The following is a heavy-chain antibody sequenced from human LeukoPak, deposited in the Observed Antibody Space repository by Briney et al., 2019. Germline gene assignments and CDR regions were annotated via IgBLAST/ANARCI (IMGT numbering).Heavy chain of an antibody. V-gene: IGHV1-69*04. Sequence: GASVKVSCKASGGTFSSYAISWVRQAPGQGLEWMGRIIPILGIANYAQKFQGRVTITADKSTSTAYMELSSLRSEDTAVYYCARVLDYYDSSGYRNWFDPWGQGTLVTVSS. J-gene: IGHJ5*02. CDR1: GGTFSSYA. CDR3: ARVLDYYDSSGYRNWFDP. D-gene: IGHD3-22*01. CDR2: IIPILGIA.